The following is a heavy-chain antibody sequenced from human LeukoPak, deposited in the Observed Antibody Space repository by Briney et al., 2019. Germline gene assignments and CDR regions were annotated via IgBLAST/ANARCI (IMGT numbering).Heavy chain of an antibody. D-gene: IGHD3-10*01. J-gene: IGHJ3*02. CDR3: AGLLWFGELLYGAFDI. CDR1: GFTFSRYS. V-gene: IGHV3-21*01. CDR2: ISSSSSYI. Sequence: PGGSLRLSCAASGFTFSRYSMNWVRQAPGKGLEGFSSISSSSSYIYYADSVKGRFTISRDNATNSLYLQMNSLRAEDTAVYYCAGLLWFGELLYGAFDIWGQGTMVTVSS.